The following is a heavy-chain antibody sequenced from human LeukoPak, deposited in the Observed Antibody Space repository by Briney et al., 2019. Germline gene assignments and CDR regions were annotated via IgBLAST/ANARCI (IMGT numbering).Heavy chain of an antibody. CDR2: IIPIFGTA. CDR1: GGTFSSYA. Sequence: VASVKVSCQASGGTFSSYAISWVRQAPGQGLEWMGGIIPIFGTANYAQKFQGRVTITAGESTSTAYMELSSLRSEDTAVYYCARESRPGLTGYSNRDYYYYGMDVWGQGTTVTVSS. D-gene: IGHD3-9*01. J-gene: IGHJ6*02. V-gene: IGHV1-69*13. CDR3: ARESRPGLTGYSNRDYYYYGMDV.